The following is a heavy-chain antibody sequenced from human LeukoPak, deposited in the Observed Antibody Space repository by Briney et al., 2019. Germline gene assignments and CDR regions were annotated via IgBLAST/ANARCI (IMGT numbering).Heavy chain of an antibody. CDR3: ARADGYCSGGSCYQYYNWFDP. J-gene: IGHJ5*02. CDR2: INPNSGGT. Sequence: ASVKVSCKASGYTFTGYYMHWVRQAPGQGLEWMGWINPNSGGTNYAQKFQGRVTMTRDTSISTAYMELSRLRSDDTAVYYCARADGYCSGGSCYQYYNWFDPWGQGTLVTVSS. CDR1: GYTFTGYY. V-gene: IGHV1-2*02. D-gene: IGHD2-15*01.